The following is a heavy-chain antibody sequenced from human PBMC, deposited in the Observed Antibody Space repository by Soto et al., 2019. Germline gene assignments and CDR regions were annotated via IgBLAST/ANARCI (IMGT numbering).Heavy chain of an antibody. Sequence: ASVKVSCKASGYTFTSYGISWVRQAPGQGLEWMGWISAYNGNTNYAQRLQGRVTMTTDTSTSTAYMELRSLRSDDTAVYYCARDPYYYDSSGYQAHDAFDIWGQGTMVTVSS. CDR2: ISAYNGNT. J-gene: IGHJ3*02. V-gene: IGHV1-18*04. D-gene: IGHD3-22*01. CDR1: GYTFTSYG. CDR3: ARDPYYYDSSGYQAHDAFDI.